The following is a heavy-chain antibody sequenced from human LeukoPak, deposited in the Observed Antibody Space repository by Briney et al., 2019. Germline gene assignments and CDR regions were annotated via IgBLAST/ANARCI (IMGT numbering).Heavy chain of an antibody. CDR1: GASISSYY. V-gene: IGHV4-59*01. J-gene: IGHJ4*02. CDR2: VYYSGST. D-gene: IGHD3-3*01. CDR3: ARGSDFWSGYSFDN. Sequence: SETLSLTCSISGASISSYYWSWIRQAPGKGLEWIGYVYYSGSTEYDPSLKSRVTISVDTSKNQFSLKMNSVTAADTAVYYCARGSDFWSGYSFDNWGQGTLVTVSS.